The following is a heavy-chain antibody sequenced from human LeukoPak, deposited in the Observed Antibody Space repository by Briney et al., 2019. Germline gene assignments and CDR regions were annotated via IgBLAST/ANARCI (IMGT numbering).Heavy chain of an antibody. CDR1: GGSISSGDYY. CDR2: IYYSGST. V-gene: IGHV4-30-4*01. J-gene: IGHJ6*04. CDR3: ARCTSYGSGSYYKGSYYYYGMDV. D-gene: IGHD3-10*01. Sequence: SQTLSLTCTVSGGSISSGDYYWSWIRQPPGKGLEWIGYIYYSGSTYYNPSLKSRVTISVDTSKNQFSLKLSSVTAADTAVYYCARCTSYGSGSYYKGSYYYYGMDVWGKGTTVTVSS.